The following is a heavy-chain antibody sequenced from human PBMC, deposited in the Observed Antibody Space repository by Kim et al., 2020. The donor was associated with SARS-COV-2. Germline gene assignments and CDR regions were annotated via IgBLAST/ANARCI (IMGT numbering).Heavy chain of an antibody. CDR2: ISSSSSYI. CDR3: ARDRVTMIVVVMDV. V-gene: IGHV3-21*01. CDR1: GFTFSSYS. J-gene: IGHJ6*02. Sequence: GGSLRLSCAASGFTFSSYSMNWVRQAPGKGLEWVSSISSSSSYIYYADSVKGRFTISRDNAKNSLYLQMNSLRAEDTAVYYCARDRVTMIVVVMDVWGQGTTVTVSS. D-gene: IGHD3-22*01.